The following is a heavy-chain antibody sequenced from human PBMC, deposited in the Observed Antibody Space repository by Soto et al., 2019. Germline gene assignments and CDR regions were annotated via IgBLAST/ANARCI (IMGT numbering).Heavy chain of an antibody. CDR1: GFTFTKYG. D-gene: IGHD3-22*01. CDR2: MWYDGRRA. CDR3: ARDDDTSGHSSIWNI. J-gene: IGHJ4*02. V-gene: IGHV3-33*01. Sequence: QVQLVESGGGVVQPGRSLRLSCAASGFTFTKYGIHWVRQAPGKGLDWVAVMWYDGRRAYYADSVKGRFTMSRDNSKNTLYLQMDSLRAEDTAMYFCARDDDTSGHSSIWNIWGQGTLVTVSS.